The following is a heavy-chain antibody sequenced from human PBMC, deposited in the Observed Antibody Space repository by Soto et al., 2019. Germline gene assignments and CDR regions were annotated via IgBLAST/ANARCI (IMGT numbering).Heavy chain of an antibody. V-gene: IGHV3-7*05. CDR2: IKQDGSER. J-gene: IGHJ4*02. Sequence: EVQLVESGGGLVQPGGSLRLSCVASRFALSNYWINWVRQAPGKGLEWVANIKQDGSERNYVDSVKGRFTISRDNARNSLYLQMNSLRAEDTAAYYCATETSTWGCWGQGTLVTVSS. CDR1: RFALSNYW. CDR3: ATETSTWGC. D-gene: IGHD7-27*01.